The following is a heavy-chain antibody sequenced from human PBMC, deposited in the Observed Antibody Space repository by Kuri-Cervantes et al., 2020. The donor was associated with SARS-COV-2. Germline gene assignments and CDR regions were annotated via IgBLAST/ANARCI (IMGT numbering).Heavy chain of an antibody. V-gene: IGHV3-21*01. CDR2: ISSSSSYI. J-gene: IGHJ4*02. CDR3: ARAQRGLMVALDY. Sequence: GESLKISCAASGFKFSRTDMHWVRQAPGKGLEWVSSISSSSSYIYYADSVKGRFTISRDNAKNSLYLQMNSLRAEATAVYYCARAQRGLMVALDYWGQGTLVTVSS. CDR1: GFKFSRTD. D-gene: IGHD5-12*01.